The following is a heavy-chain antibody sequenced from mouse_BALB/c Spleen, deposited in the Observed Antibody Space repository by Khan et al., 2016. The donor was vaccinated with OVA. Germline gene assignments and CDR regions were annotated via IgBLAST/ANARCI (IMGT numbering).Heavy chain of an antibody. V-gene: IGHV3-2*02. CDR2: ISSSGSN. J-gene: IGHJ4*01. Sequence: EVQLQESGPGLVKPSQSLSLTCTVTGYSITSDYAWNWIRKFPGNKLEWMGYISSSGSNNYNPALKSRISITRDTSKNQFFLQLNSVTTEDTATYYCSRDGSRYNYAIDYWGQGTSVTVSS. CDR3: SRDGSRYNYAIDY. D-gene: IGHD2-3*01. CDR1: GYSITSDYA.